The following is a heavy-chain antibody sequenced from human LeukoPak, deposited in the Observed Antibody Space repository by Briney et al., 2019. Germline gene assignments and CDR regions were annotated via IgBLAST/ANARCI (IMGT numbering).Heavy chain of an antibody. CDR2: INHSGST. CDR1: GGSFSGYY. J-gene: IGHJ3*02. V-gene: IGHV4-34*01. D-gene: IGHD5-18*01. Sequence: PSETLSLTCAVYGGSFSGYYWSWIRQPPGKGLEWIGEINHSGSTNYNPSLKSRVTISVDTSKNQFSLKLSAVTAADTAVYYCARRGYSYGSGVDAFDIWGQGTMVTVSS. CDR3: ARRGYSYGSGVDAFDI.